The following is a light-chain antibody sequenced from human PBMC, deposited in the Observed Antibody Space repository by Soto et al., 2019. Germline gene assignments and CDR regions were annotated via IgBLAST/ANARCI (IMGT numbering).Light chain of an antibody. V-gene: IGLV2-11*01. CDR2: DVS. CDR3: CSYAGTTHV. J-gene: IGLJ1*01. CDR1: SSDIGGYNY. Sequence: QSALTQPPSVSGSPGQSVTISCTGTSSDIGGYNYVSWYQQLPGKAPKLMIFDVSNRPSGVPDGFSGSNSGNTASLTISGLQAEDDADYYCCSYAGTTHVFGTGTQRTVL.